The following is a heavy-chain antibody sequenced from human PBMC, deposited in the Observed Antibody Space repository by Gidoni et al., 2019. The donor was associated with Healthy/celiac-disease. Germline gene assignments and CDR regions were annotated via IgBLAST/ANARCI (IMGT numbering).Heavy chain of an antibody. V-gene: IGHV1-18*01. CDR2: IRAYNGNT. D-gene: IGHD6-13*01. CDR3: ARDIAAAGIFVPGADY. CDR1: GYTFTSYC. J-gene: IGHJ4*02. Sequence: QVQLVQSGAEVKKPGASVKVSCKASGYTFTSYCISWVRQAPGQGREWMGWIRAYNGNTNYAQKLHGSVTMTTDTSTSTAYMELRSLRSDDPAVYYCARDIAAAGIFVPGADYWGQGTLVTVSS.